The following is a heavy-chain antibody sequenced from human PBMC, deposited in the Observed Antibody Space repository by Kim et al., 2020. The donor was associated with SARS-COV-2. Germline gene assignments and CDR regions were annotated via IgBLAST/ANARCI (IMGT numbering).Heavy chain of an antibody. J-gene: IGHJ4*02. CDR3: ARDRYDILTGYYGFDY. D-gene: IGHD3-9*01. CDR1: GGSIISYY. Sequence: SETLSLTCTVSGGSIISYYWSWIRQPPGKGLEWIGYIYYSGSTNYNPSLKSRVTISVDTSKNQFSLKLSSVTAADTAVYYCARDRYDILTGYYGFDYWGQGTLVTVSS. V-gene: IGHV4-59*01. CDR2: IYYSGST.